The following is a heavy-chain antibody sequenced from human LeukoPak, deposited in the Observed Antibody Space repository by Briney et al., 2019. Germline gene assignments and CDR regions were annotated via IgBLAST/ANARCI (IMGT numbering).Heavy chain of an antibody. J-gene: IGHJ4*02. D-gene: IGHD3-22*01. CDR3: ARVDGSVDY. CDR1: GYTFTRYD. CDR2: INTKSGMT. Sequence: ASVKVSCKASGYTFTRYDINWVRQATGQGLEWMGWINTKSGMTGHAQKLQGRITISKDTSISTVYMELSSLSSEDTAVYFCARVDGSVDYWGQGTLVTVSS. V-gene: IGHV1-8*03.